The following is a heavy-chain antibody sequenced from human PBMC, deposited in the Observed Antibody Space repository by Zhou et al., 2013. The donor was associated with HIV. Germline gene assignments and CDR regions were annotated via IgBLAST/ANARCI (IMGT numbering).Heavy chain of an antibody. Sequence: QVQLVQSGAEVKKPGASVKVSCKAFGYTFSNYYMHWVRQAPGQGLEWMGMINPISRGTVYAQKFQGRVTMTGDTSTTTVYMEMSSLRSEDTAMYYCARTTLYDRTGSYYGFDYWGQGTLVTVSS. CDR1: GYTFSNYY. V-gene: IGHV1-46*01. D-gene: IGHD3-22*01. CDR2: INPISRGT. CDR3: ARTTLYDRTGSYYGFDY. J-gene: IGHJ4*02.